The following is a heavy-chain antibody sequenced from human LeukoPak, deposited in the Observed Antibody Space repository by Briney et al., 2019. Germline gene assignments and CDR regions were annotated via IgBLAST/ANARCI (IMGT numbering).Heavy chain of an antibody. D-gene: IGHD4-17*01. V-gene: IGHV1-18*01. CDR1: GYTFTSYG. Sequence: ASVKVSCKASGYTFTSYGISWVRQAPGQGLEWMGWISAYNGNTNYAQKLQGRVTMTTDTSTSTAYMELRSLRSDDTAVYYCARVSVYGDYEPYYFDYWGQGTLVTVSS. J-gene: IGHJ4*02. CDR2: ISAYNGNT. CDR3: ARVSVYGDYEPYYFDY.